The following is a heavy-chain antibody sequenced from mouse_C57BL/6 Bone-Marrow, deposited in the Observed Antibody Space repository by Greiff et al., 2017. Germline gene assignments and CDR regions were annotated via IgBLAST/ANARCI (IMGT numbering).Heavy chain of an antibody. CDR1: GFSLTSYG. CDR3: AKGRWLLPYYYAMDY. D-gene: IGHD2-3*01. V-gene: IGHV2-5*01. CDR2: IWRGGST. Sequence: QVQLQQSGPGLVQPSQSLSITCTVSGFSLTSYGVHWVRQSPGKGLEWLGVIWRGGSTDYNAAFMSRLSITKDNSKSQVFFKMNSLQADDTAIYYCAKGRWLLPYYYAMDYWGQGTSVTVSS. J-gene: IGHJ4*01.